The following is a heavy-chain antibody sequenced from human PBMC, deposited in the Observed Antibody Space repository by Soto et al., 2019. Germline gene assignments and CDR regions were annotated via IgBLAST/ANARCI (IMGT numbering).Heavy chain of an antibody. CDR1: GYTFTSYG. D-gene: IGHD6-13*01. CDR3: EAGYSSSWVRDAFDI. V-gene: IGHV1-18*01. J-gene: IGHJ3*02. CDR2: ISAYNGNT. Sequence: GASVKVSCKASGYTFTSYGISWVRQAPGQGLEWMGWISAYNGNTNYAQKLQGRVTMTTDTSTSTAYMELRSLRSDDTAVYYCEAGYSSSWVRDAFDIWGQGTMVTVSS.